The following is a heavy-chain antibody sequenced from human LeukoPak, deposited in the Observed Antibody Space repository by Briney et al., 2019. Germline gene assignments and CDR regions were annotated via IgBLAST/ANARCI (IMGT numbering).Heavy chain of an antibody. CDR1: GYRFTNYW. CDR3: ASQRQGAYYDSTGYPNDAFDI. J-gene: IGHJ3*02. V-gene: IGHV5-51*01. CDR2: IYPGDSVT. D-gene: IGHD3-22*01. Sequence: GESLKISCKGSGYRFTNYWIGWVRQMPGKGLEWMGIIYPGDSVTRYSPSFQGQVTISADKSITTAYLQWSSLKASDTAMYYYASQRQGAYYDSTGYPNDAFDIWGQGTMVTVSS.